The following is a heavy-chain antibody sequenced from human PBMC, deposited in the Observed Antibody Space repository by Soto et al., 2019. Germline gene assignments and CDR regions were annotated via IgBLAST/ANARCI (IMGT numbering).Heavy chain of an antibody. D-gene: IGHD3-22*01. CDR2: IGTAGDT. CDR3: ARASGSSTPFDY. CDR1: GFTFSSYD. V-gene: IGHV3-13*01. Sequence: GGSLRLSCAASGFTFSSYDMHWVRQATGKGLEWVSAIGTAGDTYYPGSVKGRFTISRENAKNSLYLQMNSLRAEDTAVYYCARASGSSTPFDYWGQGTLVTVSS. J-gene: IGHJ4*02.